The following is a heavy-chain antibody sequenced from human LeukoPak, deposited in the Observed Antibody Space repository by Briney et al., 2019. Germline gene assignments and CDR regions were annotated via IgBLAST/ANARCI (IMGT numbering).Heavy chain of an antibody. Sequence: PGGSLRLSRAASGFPFSSYWMHWVRQVPGKGLLWVSRINSDGSPTIYADSVRGRFTISRDNAKNTLYLQMSGLRVEDTAVYHCASDSPYYGMDVWGQGTTVTVSS. CDR3: ASDSPYYGMDV. V-gene: IGHV3-74*01. J-gene: IGHJ6*02. CDR2: INSDGSPT. CDR1: GFPFSSYW.